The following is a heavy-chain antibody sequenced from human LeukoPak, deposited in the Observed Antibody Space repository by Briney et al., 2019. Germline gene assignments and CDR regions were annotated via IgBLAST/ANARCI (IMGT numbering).Heavy chain of an antibody. CDR3: VRGGFGHAMDV. CDR1: GFTLYTFGSYW. D-gene: IGHD3-10*01. Sequence: PGGSLRLSCAASGFTLYTFGSYWMRWVRQAPGKGLVWVSVIHNDGSGTNYADSLKGRTTISRDNAKNTLYLQMTSLGAEDTGVYYCVRGGFGHAMDVWGQGTTVIVSS. CDR2: IHNDGSGT. J-gene: IGHJ6*02. V-gene: IGHV3-74*01.